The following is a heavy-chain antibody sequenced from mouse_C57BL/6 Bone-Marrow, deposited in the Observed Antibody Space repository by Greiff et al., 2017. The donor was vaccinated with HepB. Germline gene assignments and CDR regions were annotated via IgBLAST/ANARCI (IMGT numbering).Heavy chain of an antibody. CDR3: ASGLTGGFAY. CDR2: IWGVGST. Sequence: VKLMESGPGLVAPSQRLSITCTVSGFSLTSYGVDWVRQSPGKGLEWLGVIWGVGSTNYNSALKSRLSISKDNSKSQVFLKMNSLQTDDTAMYYCASGLTGGFAYWGQGTLVTVSA. CDR1: GFSLTSYG. J-gene: IGHJ3*01. D-gene: IGHD4-1*01. V-gene: IGHV2-6*01.